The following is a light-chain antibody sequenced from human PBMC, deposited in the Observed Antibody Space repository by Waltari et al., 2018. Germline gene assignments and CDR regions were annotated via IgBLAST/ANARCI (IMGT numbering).Light chain of an antibody. J-gene: IGLJ3*02. CDR1: NIDSRR. CDR2: PDT. Sequence: SYVLTQPPSVSVAPGQTATITCTGDNIDSRRVHWYQQKPGRAPVLVIYPDTGRPAGIPRRFSGVHSGNTVTLTVTRVEAGDEADYFCQVWDTGHDYVVFGGGTKLTVL. V-gene: IGLV3-21*02. CDR3: QVWDTGHDYVV.